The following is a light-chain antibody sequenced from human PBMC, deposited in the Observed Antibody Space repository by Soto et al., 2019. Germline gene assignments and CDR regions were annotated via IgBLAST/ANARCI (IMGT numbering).Light chain of an antibody. Sequence: DIRMTQSPSSLSASVGDTVTITCRASQGISDYLSWFQHKPGEAPKLLIYTASSLQGGVPLRFSGAGSRTDFSLTISGLQPEDSATYSCQQTYTFPWTFGQGTRVDIK. V-gene: IGKV1-39*01. J-gene: IGKJ1*01. CDR1: QGISDY. CDR2: TAS. CDR3: QQTYTFPWT.